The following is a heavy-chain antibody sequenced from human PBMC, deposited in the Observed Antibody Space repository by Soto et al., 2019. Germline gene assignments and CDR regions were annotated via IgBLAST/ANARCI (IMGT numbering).Heavy chain of an antibody. D-gene: IGHD3-3*01. J-gene: IGHJ6*02. CDR3: ARAGWDFWSGSQYYYYYGMDV. V-gene: IGHV1-2*04. CDR1: GYTFTGYY. Sequence: ASVKVSCKASGYTFTGYYMHWVRQAPGQGLEWMGWINPNSGGTNYAQKFQGWVTMTSDTSISTAYMELSRLRSDDTAVYYCARAGWDFWSGSQYYYYYGMDVWGQGTTVTVSS. CDR2: INPNSGGT.